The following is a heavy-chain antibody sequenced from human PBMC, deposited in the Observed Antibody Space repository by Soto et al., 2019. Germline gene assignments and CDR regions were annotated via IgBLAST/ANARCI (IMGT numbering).Heavy chain of an antibody. Sequence: QVQLQESGPGLVKPSQTLSLTCTVSGGSISSGGYYWSWIRQHPGKGLEWIGYIYYSGSTYYNPSLKTRVTISVDPSKNQFSLKLSSVTAADTAVYSCARVGGINWFDPWGQGTLVTVSS. D-gene: IGHD1-20*01. CDR1: GGSISSGGYY. J-gene: IGHJ5*02. V-gene: IGHV4-31*03. CDR2: IYYSGST. CDR3: ARVGGINWFDP.